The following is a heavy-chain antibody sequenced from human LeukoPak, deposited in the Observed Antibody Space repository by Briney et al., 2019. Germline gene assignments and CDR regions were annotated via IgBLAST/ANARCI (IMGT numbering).Heavy chain of an antibody. V-gene: IGHV4-39*01. CDR2: IYYSGNT. J-gene: IGHJ4*02. Sequence: PSETLSLTCTVSGVSISSSNSYWGWIRQPPGKGLEWIGSIYYSGNTYYNASLKSQVSISIDTSKNQFSLRLTSVTAADTAVYYCARQTGSGLFILPGGQGTLVTVSS. CDR1: GVSISSSNSY. D-gene: IGHD3/OR15-3a*01. CDR3: ARQTGSGLFILP.